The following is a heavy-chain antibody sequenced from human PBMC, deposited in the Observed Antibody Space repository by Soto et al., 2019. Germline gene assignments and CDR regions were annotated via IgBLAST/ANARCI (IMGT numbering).Heavy chain of an antibody. J-gene: IGHJ6*03. D-gene: IGHD2-2*01. CDR2: IWYDGSNK. V-gene: IGHV3-33*06. CDR1: GFTFSSYG. CDR3: ENSYGNSTSCDGISEYYYCYYMDV. Sequence: QVQLVESGGGVVQPGRSLRLSCAASGFTFSSYGMHWVRQAPGKGLEWVAVIWYDGSNKYYADSVKGRFTISRDNSKNTLYLQINSMMAEDMAGYYCENSYGNSTSCDGISEYYYCYYMDVWGKGTMVTVSS.